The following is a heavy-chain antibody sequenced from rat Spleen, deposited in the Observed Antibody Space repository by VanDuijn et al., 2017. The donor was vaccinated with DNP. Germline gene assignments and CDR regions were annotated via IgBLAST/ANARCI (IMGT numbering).Heavy chain of an antibody. J-gene: IGHJ2*01. CDR1: GFSITSNY. CDR2: INYSGST. V-gene: IGHV3-1*01. CDR3: VRWVRALDY. D-gene: IGHD4-1*01. Sequence: EVQLQESGPGLVKPSQSLSLTCSVTGFSITSNYWAWIRKLPGNKMEWIGYINYSGSTGYNPSLKSRISITRDTSKNQFFLQVNSVTTEDTATYYCVRWVRALDYWGQGVMVTVSS.